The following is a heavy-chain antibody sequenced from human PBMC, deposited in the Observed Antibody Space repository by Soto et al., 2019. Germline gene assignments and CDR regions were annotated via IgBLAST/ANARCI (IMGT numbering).Heavy chain of an antibody. CDR3: ARGTVTTRYFDY. Sequence: SETLSLTCSVSGGSINGDYWSWIRQPPGEGLQWIGYIYYNGGTNYSPSLKSRVTISVDTSKNHFSLNLNSVTAADTAVYYCARGTVTTRYFDYWGQGILVTVSS. V-gene: IGHV4-59*01. CDR2: IYYNGGT. J-gene: IGHJ4*02. D-gene: IGHD4-17*01. CDR1: GGSINGDY.